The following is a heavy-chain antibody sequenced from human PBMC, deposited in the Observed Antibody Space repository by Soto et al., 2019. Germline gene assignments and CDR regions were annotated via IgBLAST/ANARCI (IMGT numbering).Heavy chain of an antibody. CDR2: IKQDGSES. CDR3: ASARHIGP. CDR1: GFTFSNYW. D-gene: IGHD2-21*01. V-gene: IGHV3-7*01. J-gene: IGHJ5*02. Sequence: GPLSLSCAASGFTFSNYWMSWVRQAPGKGLEWVANIKQDGSESNYADSVKGRFTISRDNAENSLYLQMTSLRAEDTAVYYCASARHIGPWGQGTLVTVSS.